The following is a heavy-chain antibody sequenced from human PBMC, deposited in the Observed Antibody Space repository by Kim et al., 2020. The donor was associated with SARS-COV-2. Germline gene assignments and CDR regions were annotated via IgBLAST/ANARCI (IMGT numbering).Heavy chain of an antibody. D-gene: IGHD3-3*01. V-gene: IGHV7-4-1*02. Sequence: GAVKVSCKASGYTFTSYAMNWVRQAPGQGLEWMGWINTNTGNPTYAQGFTGRFVFSLDTSVSTAYLQISSLKAEDTAVYYCASTFWSGYTNWFDPWGQGTLGAVSS. CDR3: ASTFWSGYTNWFDP. CDR1: GYTFTSYA. J-gene: IGHJ5*02. CDR2: INTNTGNP.